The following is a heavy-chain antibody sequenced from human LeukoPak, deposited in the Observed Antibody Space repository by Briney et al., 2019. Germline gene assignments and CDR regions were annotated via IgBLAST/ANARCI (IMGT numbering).Heavy chain of an antibody. CDR2: MNPSSGNT. CDR1: GYTFINYD. D-gene: IGHD6-19*01. CDR3: TRNSGWYGLS. V-gene: IGHV1-8*03. J-gene: IGHJ1*01. Sequence: ASVKVSCKASGYTFINYDINWVRQATGQGVEWMGWMNPSSGNTGYAQKFQGRVTITINTSISTAYMALSSLRSEDTAVYYCTRNSGWYGLSWGQGTLVTVSS.